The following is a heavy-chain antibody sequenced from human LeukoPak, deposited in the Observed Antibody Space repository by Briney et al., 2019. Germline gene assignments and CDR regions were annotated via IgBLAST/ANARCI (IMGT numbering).Heavy chain of an antibody. J-gene: IGHJ5*02. CDR1: GFTFSSYW. V-gene: IGHV3-74*01. CDR2: INSDGSST. Sequence: PGGSLRLSCAASGFTFSSYWMHWVRQAPGKGLVWVSRINSDGSSTSYADSVKGRFTISRDNSKNTLYLQMNSLRAEDTAVYYCARAGGVGSSWYGNWFDPWGQGTLVTVSS. CDR3: ARAGGVGSSWYGNWFDP. D-gene: IGHD6-13*01.